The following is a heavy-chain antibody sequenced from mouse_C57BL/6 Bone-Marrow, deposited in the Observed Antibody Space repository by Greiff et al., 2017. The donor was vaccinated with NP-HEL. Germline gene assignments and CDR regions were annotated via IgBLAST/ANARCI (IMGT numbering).Heavy chain of an antibody. Sequence: VQLQQSGAELVRPGASVKMSCKASGYTFTSYNMHWVKQTPRQGLEWIGAIYPGNGDTSYNQKFKGKATLTVDKSSSTAYMQLSSLTSEDSAVYFCATPYYGSSRYYYAMDYWGQGTSVTVSS. V-gene: IGHV1-12*01. CDR3: ATPYYGSSRYYYAMDY. CDR1: GYTFTSYN. J-gene: IGHJ4*01. CDR2: IYPGNGDT. D-gene: IGHD1-1*01.